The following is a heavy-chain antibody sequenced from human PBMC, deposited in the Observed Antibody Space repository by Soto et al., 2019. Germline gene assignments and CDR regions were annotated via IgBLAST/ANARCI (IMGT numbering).Heavy chain of an antibody. J-gene: IGHJ6*02. V-gene: IGHV1-69*12. CDR1: GGTFSSYA. D-gene: IGHD2-2*01. Sequence: QVQLVQSGAEVKKPGSSVKVSCKASGGTFSSYAISWVRQAPGQGLEWMGGIIPIFGTANYAQKFQGRVTITADESTSPAYMQVSSLRSGDRAVYYCARDVGMGNILLLTAATEPYGMDGWGQGATVTVSS. CDR2: IIPIFGTA. CDR3: ARDVGMGNILLLTAATEPYGMDG.